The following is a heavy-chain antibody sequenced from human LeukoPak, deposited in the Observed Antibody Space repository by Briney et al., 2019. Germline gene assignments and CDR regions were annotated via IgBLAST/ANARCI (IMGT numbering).Heavy chain of an antibody. CDR2: IYYSGST. V-gene: IGHV4-39*07. J-gene: IGHJ4*02. D-gene: IGHD5-18*01. Sequence: KPSETLSLTCTVSGGSISSSSYYWGWIRQPPGKGLEWIGSIYYSGSTYYNPSLKSRVTISVDTSKNQFSLKLSSVTAADTAVYYCARESQLWAAIDYWGQGTLVTVSS. CDR3: ARESQLWAAIDY. CDR1: GGSISSSSYY.